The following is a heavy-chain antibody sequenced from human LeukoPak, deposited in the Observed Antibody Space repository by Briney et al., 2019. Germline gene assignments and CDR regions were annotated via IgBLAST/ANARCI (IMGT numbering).Heavy chain of an antibody. J-gene: IGHJ4*02. CDR2: IGTAGDT. V-gene: IGHV3-13*01. Sequence: PGGSLRLSCAASGFTFSSYDMYWVRHATGKGLEWVSAIGTAGDTYYPGSVKGRFTISRENAKNSLYLQMNSLRAGDTAVYYCARLSHYGFDYWGQGTLVTVSS. D-gene: IGHD4-17*01. CDR3: ARLSHYGFDY. CDR1: GFTFSSYD.